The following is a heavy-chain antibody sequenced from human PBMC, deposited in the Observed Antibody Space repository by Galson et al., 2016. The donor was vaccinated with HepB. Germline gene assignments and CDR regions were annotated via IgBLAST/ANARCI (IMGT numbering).Heavy chain of an antibody. CDR2: ISYDGSNK. Sequence: LRLSCAASGFTFSSYGMHWVRQAPGKGLEWVAFISYDGSNKKYADSVKGRFTISRDNSKKTLYLQMNSLRAEDTAVYYCAKDGRIYCSSASCHDHFHYWGQGTLVTVPS. V-gene: IGHV3-30*18. CDR3: AKDGRIYCSSASCHDHFHY. D-gene: IGHD2-2*01. J-gene: IGHJ4*02. CDR1: GFTFSSYG.